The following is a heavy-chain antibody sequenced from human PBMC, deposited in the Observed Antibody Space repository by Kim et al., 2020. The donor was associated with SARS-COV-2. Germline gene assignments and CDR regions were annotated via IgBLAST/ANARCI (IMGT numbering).Heavy chain of an antibody. V-gene: IGHV4-59*01. J-gene: IGHJ6*01. CDR3: ARLDRGYTYGLYYYYGMDV. Sequence: SETLSLTCTVSGGSISSYYWSWIRQPPGKGLEWIGYLYYSGSTNYNPSLKSRVTLSVDTSKNQFSLKLSSVTAADTAVYYCARLDRGYTYGLYYYYGMDV. CDR1: GGSISSYY. CDR2: LYYSGST. D-gene: IGHD5-18*01.